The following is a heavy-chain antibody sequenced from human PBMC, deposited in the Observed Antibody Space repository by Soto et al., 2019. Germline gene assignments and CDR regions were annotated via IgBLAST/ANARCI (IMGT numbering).Heavy chain of an antibody. CDR3: ARDFHDYSNYGIDY. D-gene: IGHD4-4*01. V-gene: IGHV1-2*02. CDR2: INPNSGGT. CDR1: GYTFTGYY. J-gene: IGHJ4*02. Sequence: QVQLVQSGAEVKKPGASVKVSCKASGYTFTGYYMHWVRQAPGQGLEWMGWINPNSGGTNYAQKIQGRVTMTRDTSISTAYMELSRLRSDDTAVYYCARDFHDYSNYGIDYWGQGTLVTVSS.